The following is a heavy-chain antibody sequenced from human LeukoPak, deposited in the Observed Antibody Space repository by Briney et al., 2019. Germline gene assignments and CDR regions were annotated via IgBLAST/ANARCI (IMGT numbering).Heavy chain of an antibody. CDR2: IIPILGIA. V-gene: IGHV1-69*02. CDR3: AQTFRICSSTSCSKPLDY. D-gene: IGHD2-2*01. J-gene: IGHJ4*02. CDR1: GGTFSSYT. Sequence: GASVKVSCKASGGTFSSYTISWVRQAPGQGLEWMGRIIPILGIANYAQKFQGRVTITADKSTSTAYMELSSLRSEDTAVYYCAQTFRICSSTSCSKPLDYRGQGTLVTVSS.